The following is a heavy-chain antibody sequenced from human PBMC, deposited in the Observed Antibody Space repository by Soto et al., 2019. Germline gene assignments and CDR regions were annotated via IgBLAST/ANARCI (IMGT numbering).Heavy chain of an antibody. D-gene: IGHD2-2*02. CDR2: LSHDGSNK. CDR3: AKENTFADY. CDR1: GLNLSSHG. J-gene: IGHJ4*02. V-gene: IGHV3-30*18. Sequence: GGSLRLSCAASGLNLSSHGMHWVRQAPGKGLEWVAVLSHDGSNKFYAVSVEGRFTISRDDSKNTLYLQMNSLRAEDTAMYYCAKENTFADYWGQGTLVTVSS.